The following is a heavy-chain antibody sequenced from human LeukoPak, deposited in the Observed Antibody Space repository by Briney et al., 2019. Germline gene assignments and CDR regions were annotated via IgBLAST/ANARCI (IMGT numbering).Heavy chain of an antibody. CDR3: ARVHYYDSSGSFDY. Sequence: SQTLSLTCTVSGGSISSGGFYWSWIRQHPGKGPEWIGYIYYSGSTYYIPSLRSRLTISVDTSKNQFSLKLSSVTAADTAVYYCARVHYYDSSGSFDYWGQGTLVTVSS. CDR2: IYYSGST. V-gene: IGHV4-31*03. D-gene: IGHD3-22*01. J-gene: IGHJ4*02. CDR1: GGSISSGGFY.